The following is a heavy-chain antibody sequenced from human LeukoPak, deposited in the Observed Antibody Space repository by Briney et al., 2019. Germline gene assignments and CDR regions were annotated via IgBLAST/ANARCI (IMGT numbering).Heavy chain of an antibody. D-gene: IGHD2-21*02. Sequence: SSVPVPCKASRYTLSIYSISWLRPAPGLGLDWMGRIFPMSNKVDHPPRSHDTVTITADKSPVPAFLALRSLRSDDTAVYYCARGLCTSGHCYNDFDYWGQGTQVTVSS. CDR2: IFPMSNKV. V-gene: IGHV1-69*02. CDR3: ARGLCTSGHCYNDFDY. CDR1: RYTLSIYS. J-gene: IGHJ4*02.